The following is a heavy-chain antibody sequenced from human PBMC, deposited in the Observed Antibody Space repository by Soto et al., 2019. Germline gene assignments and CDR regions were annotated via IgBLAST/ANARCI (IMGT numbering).Heavy chain of an antibody. J-gene: IGHJ5*02. CDR1: GASISGFY. CDR2: IYATGTT. Sequence: GPGPQGPSETLSLTCTVSGASISGFYWSWIRKSAGKGLEWIGRIYATGTTDYNPSLKSRVMMSVDTSKKQFSLKLRSVTAADTAVYYCVRDGTKTLRDWFDPWGQG. D-gene: IGHD1-1*01. CDR3: VRDGTKTLRDWFDP. V-gene: IGHV4-4*07.